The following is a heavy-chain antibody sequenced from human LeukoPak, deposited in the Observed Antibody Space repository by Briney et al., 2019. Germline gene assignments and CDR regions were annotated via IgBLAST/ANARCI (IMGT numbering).Heavy chain of an antibody. CDR3: TSNRRRHWGYYYYMDV. CDR1: GFTFSSYA. CDR2: IRSKANSYAT. D-gene: IGHD1-14*01. V-gene: IGHV3-73*01. J-gene: IGHJ6*03. Sequence: GGSLRLSCAASGFTFSSYAMHWVRQAPGKGLEWVGRIRSKANSYATAYAASVKGRFTISRDDSKNTAYLQMNSLKTEDTAVYYCTSNRRRHWGYYYYMDVWGKGTTVTVSS.